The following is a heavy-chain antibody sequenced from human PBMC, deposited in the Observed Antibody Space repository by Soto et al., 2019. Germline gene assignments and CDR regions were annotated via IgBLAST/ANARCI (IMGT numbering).Heavy chain of an antibody. Sequence: QVKLVESGGGVVQPGRSLRLSCAASGFTSSTYGMHWVRQAPGKGLEWVAFISYDGKNRYYIDSVKGRFTISRDKSKNTLYLQMNSLRAEDTAVYYCAKIRSGWYGGAFDDWGRGTLVTVSS. CDR1: GFTSSTYG. D-gene: IGHD6-19*01. V-gene: IGHV3-30*18. J-gene: IGHJ4*02. CDR3: AKIRSGWYGGAFDD. CDR2: ISYDGKNR.